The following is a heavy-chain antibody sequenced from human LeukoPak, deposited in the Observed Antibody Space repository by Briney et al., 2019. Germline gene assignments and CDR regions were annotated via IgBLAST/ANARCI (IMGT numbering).Heavy chain of an antibody. D-gene: IGHD7-27*01. CDR2: IYHTGST. CDR3: ASRKLGNDY. V-gene: IGHV4-59*01. Sequence: NPSETLSLTCAVYGGSFSGYYWSWIRQSPGKGLEWIGYIYHTGSTSYSPSLKSRVTISADTSQNQFSLKLSSVTAADTAVYYCASRKLGNDYWGQGTLVTVSS. CDR1: GGSFSGYY. J-gene: IGHJ4*02.